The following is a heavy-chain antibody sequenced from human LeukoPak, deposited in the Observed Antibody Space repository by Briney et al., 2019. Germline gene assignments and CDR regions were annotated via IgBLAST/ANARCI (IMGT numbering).Heavy chain of an antibody. Sequence: GGSLRLSCAASGFTFSSFEMNWIRQAPGKGLEWVSYISSSGGTRYYADSVKGRFTISRDNAKNSLYLQMNSLRAEDMALYYCAKGGDYGYYYMDVWGKGTTVTVSS. D-gene: IGHD4-17*01. CDR3: AKGGDYGYYYMDV. CDR1: GFTFSSFE. J-gene: IGHJ6*03. V-gene: IGHV3-48*03. CDR2: ISSSGGTR.